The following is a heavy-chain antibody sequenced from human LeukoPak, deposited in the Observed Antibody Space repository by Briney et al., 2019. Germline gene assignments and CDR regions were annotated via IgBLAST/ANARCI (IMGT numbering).Heavy chain of an antibody. CDR1: GFTVSSNY. V-gene: IGHV3-66*01. D-gene: IGHD1-26*01. CDR3: ARDLRVVGATRGYYYYGMDV. J-gene: IGHJ6*02. Sequence: GGSLRLSCAASGFTVSSNYMSWVRQAPGEGLEWVSVIYSGGSTYYADSVKGRFTISRDNSKNTLYLQMNSLRAEDTAVYYCARDLRVVGATRGYYYYGMDVWGQGTTVTVSS. CDR2: IYSGGST.